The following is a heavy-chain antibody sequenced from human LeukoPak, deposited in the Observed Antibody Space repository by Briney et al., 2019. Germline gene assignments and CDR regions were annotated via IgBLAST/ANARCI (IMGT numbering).Heavy chain of an antibody. V-gene: IGHV3-43*01. Sequence: GGSLRLSCAASGFTFDDYTMHWVRQAPGKGLEWVSLTNWDGRSTSYADSVKGRFTISRDNTKNSLYLQMNSLRTEDTALYYCAYGTGGAMDVWGQGTTVTVSS. CDR1: GFTFDDYT. J-gene: IGHJ6*02. CDR2: TNWDGRST. CDR3: AYGTGGAMDV. D-gene: IGHD1-1*01.